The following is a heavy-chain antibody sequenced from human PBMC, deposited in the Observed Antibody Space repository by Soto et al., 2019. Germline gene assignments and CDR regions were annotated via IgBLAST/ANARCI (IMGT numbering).Heavy chain of an antibody. CDR3: ARDFQPYCSSSSCSENWFDP. D-gene: IGHD2-2*01. V-gene: IGHV3-23*01. Sequence: GGSLRLSCAASGFTFSSYAMNWVRQAPGKGLEWVSVISGSGGSTYYADSVKGRFTISRDSSKNTLYLQMNSLRAEDTAVYYCARDFQPYCSSSSCSENWFDPWGQGALVTSPQ. CDR1: GFTFSSYA. J-gene: IGHJ5*02. CDR2: ISGSGGST.